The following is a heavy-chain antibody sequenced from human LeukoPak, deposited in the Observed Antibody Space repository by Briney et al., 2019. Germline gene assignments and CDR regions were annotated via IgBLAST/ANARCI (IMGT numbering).Heavy chain of an antibody. V-gene: IGHV3-74*01. CDR2: INSDGSGT. J-gene: IGHJ3*02. D-gene: IGHD3-10*01. CDR1: GFTFSSHW. Sequence: GGSLRLSCATSGFTFSSHWVHWVRQAPGKGLVWVSRINSDGSGTSYADSVKGRFTVSRDNAKNTLDLQTSSLRAEDTAVYYCARGVSGSALAFDMWGQGTMVIVSS. CDR3: ARGVSGSALAFDM.